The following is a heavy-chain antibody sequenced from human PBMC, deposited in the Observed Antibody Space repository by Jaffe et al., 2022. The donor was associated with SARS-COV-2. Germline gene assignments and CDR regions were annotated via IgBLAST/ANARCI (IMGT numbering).Heavy chain of an antibody. CDR2: IDYSGNM. J-gene: IGHJ6*02. V-gene: IGHV4-39*01. CDR1: GGSISSSDYY. Sequence: QLQLQESGPGVVKPSETLSLTCTVSGGSISSSDYYWGWIRQPPGKGLEWIGNIDYSGNMYYKPSLKSRVTISVDTSKNQFSLKVRSVTAADTAAYYCARHRGPLGYSGNGMDVWGQGTTVTVSS. CDR3: ARHRGPLGYSGNGMDV. D-gene: IGHD5-12*01.